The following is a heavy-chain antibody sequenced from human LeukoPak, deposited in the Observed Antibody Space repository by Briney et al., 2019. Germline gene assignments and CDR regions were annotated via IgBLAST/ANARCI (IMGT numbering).Heavy chain of an antibody. CDR1: GGSISSGSYY. J-gene: IGHJ5*02. D-gene: IGHD3-22*01. Sequence: SQTLSLTCTVSGGSISSGSYYWSWIRQPAGKGLEWIGRIYTSGSTNYNPSLKSRVTISVDTSKNQFSLKLSSVTAADTAAYYCARSSNYYDSSGYLAGWFDPWGQGTLVTVSS. CDR2: IYTSGST. CDR3: ARSSNYYDSSGYLAGWFDP. V-gene: IGHV4-61*02.